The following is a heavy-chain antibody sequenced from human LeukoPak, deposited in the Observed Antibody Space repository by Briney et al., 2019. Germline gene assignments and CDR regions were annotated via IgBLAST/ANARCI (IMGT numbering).Heavy chain of an antibody. V-gene: IGHV4-59*12. Sequence: KPSEPLSLTCTVSGGSISGYYWSWIRQPPGKGLEWIGYVYYSGTTKYNPSLKSRLTISVDMSKDQFSLRLTSVTDADTAVYYCARVTPNGYSDYWGQGTLVIVSS. CDR3: ARVTPNGYSDY. D-gene: IGHD2-21*01. CDR1: GGSISGYY. J-gene: IGHJ4*02. CDR2: VYYSGTT.